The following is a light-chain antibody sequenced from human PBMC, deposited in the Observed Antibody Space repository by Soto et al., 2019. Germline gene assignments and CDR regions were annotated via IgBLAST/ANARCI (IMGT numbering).Light chain of an antibody. Sequence: QSALTQPASVSGSHGQSITISCTGTSSDVGSYNLVSWYQQHPGKAPKLMIYEVSKRPSGVSNRFSGSKSCNTASLTISGLQAEDEADYYCCSYAGSSTFSVFGTGTKLTVL. CDR1: SSDVGSYNL. CDR3: CSYAGSSTFSV. CDR2: EVS. J-gene: IGLJ1*01. V-gene: IGLV2-23*02.